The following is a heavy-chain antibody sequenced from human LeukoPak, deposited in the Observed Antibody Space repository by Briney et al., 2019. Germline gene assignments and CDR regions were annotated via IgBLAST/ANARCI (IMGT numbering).Heavy chain of an antibody. CDR1: GYTFTSYG. J-gene: IGHJ4*02. Sequence: ASVKVSCKASGYTFTSYGISWVRQAPGQGLEWMGWNSASNGDTDYPQNLQGRVTMTTDTYMSTAYMELRSLTSDDTAIYYCARESHITREDYWGQGTLVTVSS. CDR2: NSASNGDT. CDR3: ARESHITREDY. V-gene: IGHV1-18*01. D-gene: IGHD1-14*01.